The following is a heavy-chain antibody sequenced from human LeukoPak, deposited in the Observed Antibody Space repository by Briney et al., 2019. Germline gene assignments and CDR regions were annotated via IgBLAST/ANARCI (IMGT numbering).Heavy chain of an antibody. V-gene: IGHV3-30*18. J-gene: IGHJ4*02. CDR1: GFTFRGYG. CDR2: ISYDGSKE. Sequence: PGRSLRLSCAASGFTFRGYGMHWVRQAPGKGLEWVAVISYDGSKEHYGDSVKGRFSISRDNSKNTLYLQMNSLRAEDTAVYYCAKEYDSLYYFDYWGQGTLVTVSS. CDR3: AKEYDSLYYFDY. D-gene: IGHD3-16*01.